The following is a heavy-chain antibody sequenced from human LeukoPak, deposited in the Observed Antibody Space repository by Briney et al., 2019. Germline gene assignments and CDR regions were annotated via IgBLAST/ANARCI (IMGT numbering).Heavy chain of an antibody. CDR2: TNHRGST. CDR3: ARAGPMRIAARPRDY. J-gene: IGHJ4*02. CDR1: GGSFSGNY. D-gene: IGHD6-6*01. V-gene: IGHV4-34*01. Sequence: SENLSFNCAVYGGSFSGNYWSWIRQPPGKEREWIGETNHRGSTNCNPSPKRRDTKSVDTYKNRFPRKLSSVIAADTAVYYCARAGPMRIAARPRDYWGQRTLVTVSS.